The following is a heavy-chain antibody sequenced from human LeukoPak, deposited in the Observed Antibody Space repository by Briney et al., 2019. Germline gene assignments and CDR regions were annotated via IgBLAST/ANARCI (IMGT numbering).Heavy chain of an antibody. V-gene: IGHV4-39*01. J-gene: IGHJ5*02. D-gene: IGHD3-10*01. CDR2: IYGSGST. CDR3: ARHYGP. Sequence: SETLSLTCTVSGVSIRSSYFYWGWHRQRPGMGREWLGSIYGSGSTYDNPSLTSQVTIPVYTSKNQFSLKLNSVTAADTAVYYCARHYGPWGQGTLVTASS. CDR1: GVSIRSSYFY.